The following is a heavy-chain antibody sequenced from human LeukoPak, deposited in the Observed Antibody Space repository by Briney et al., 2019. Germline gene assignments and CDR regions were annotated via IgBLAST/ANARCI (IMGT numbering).Heavy chain of an antibody. V-gene: IGHV4-39*01. D-gene: IGHD3-10*01. Sequence: SETLSLTCTVSGGSISSSSYYWGWIRQPPGKGLEWIGSIYYSGSTYYNPFLKSRVTISVDTSKNQFSLKLSSVTAADTAVYYCARRVEITMVRGVKDEYYFDYWGQGTLVTVSS. CDR1: GGSISSSSYY. CDR3: ARRVEITMVRGVKDEYYFDY. CDR2: IYYSGST. J-gene: IGHJ4*02.